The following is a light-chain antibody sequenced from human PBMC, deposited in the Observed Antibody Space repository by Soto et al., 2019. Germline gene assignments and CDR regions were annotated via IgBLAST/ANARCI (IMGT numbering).Light chain of an antibody. CDR1: QSVFSS. J-gene: IGKJ1*01. CDR2: GAA. Sequence: EIVMTQSPATLSVSLGERVTLSCRASQSVFSSLAWYQQKPGQAPRLLIYGAATRPIGIPARFSGSGSGTEFTLTISSLQSEDFAVYYCHQYFGSPLTYGQGTKVEIK. V-gene: IGKV3-15*01. CDR3: HQYFGSPLT.